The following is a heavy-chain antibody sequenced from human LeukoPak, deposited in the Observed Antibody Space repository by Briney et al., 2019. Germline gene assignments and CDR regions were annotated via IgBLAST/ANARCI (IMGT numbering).Heavy chain of an antibody. Sequence: SGPALVKPTQTLTLICTFSGFSLSTSGMCVSWVRQPPGKALEWLALIDWDDDKYYSTSLKTRLTISKDTSKNQVVLTMTNMDPVGTATYYCARLDCTNGVCQYDYWGQGTLVTVSS. D-gene: IGHD2-8*01. J-gene: IGHJ4*02. CDR2: IDWDDDK. V-gene: IGHV2-70*20. CDR3: ARLDCTNGVCQYDY. CDR1: GFSLSTSGMC.